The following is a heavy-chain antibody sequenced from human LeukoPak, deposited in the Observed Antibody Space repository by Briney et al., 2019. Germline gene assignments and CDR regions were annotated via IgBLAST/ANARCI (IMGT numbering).Heavy chain of an antibody. Sequence: PSQTLSLTCTVSGGSISSGRYYWNWIRQPAGKGLEWIGRIYTSGSTNYNPSLKSRITISVDTSKNQFSLKLSSVTAADTAVYYCARRRFGWHYYYMDVWGKGTTVTISS. D-gene: IGHD3-10*01. V-gene: IGHV4-61*02. CDR1: GGSISSGRYY. J-gene: IGHJ6*03. CDR2: IYTSGST. CDR3: ARRRFGWHYYYMDV.